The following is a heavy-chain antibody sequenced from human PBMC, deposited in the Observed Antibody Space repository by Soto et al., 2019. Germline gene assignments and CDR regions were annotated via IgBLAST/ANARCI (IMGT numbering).Heavy chain of an antibody. V-gene: IGHV1-69*13. CDR1: GGTFSSYG. J-gene: IGHJ1*01. D-gene: IGHD3-22*01. CDR3: AKLSSDSSGYYNAEYFHH. CDR2: IIPIFGTA. Sequence: ASVKVSCKASGGTFSSYGINWVRQAPGQGLEWMGGIIPIFGTANNAQKFQGRVTITADESTSTAYMELSSLRSDDTAVYYCAKLSSDSSGYYNAEYFHHWGQGTLVTVSS.